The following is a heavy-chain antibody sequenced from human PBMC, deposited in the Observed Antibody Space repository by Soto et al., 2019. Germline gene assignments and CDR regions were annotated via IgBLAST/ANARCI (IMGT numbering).Heavy chain of an antibody. CDR2: ISSSSSTI. D-gene: IGHD5-18*01. J-gene: IGHJ4*02. Sequence: EVQLVESGGGVVQPGGSLRLSCAASGFTFSSYSMNWVRQAPGKGLEWVSYISSSSSTIYYADSVKGRFTISRDNAKNSLYLQMNSLRDDDTAVYYCARDARYSYGPFVYWGQGTLVTVSS. V-gene: IGHV3-48*02. CDR1: GFTFSSYS. CDR3: ARDARYSYGPFVY.